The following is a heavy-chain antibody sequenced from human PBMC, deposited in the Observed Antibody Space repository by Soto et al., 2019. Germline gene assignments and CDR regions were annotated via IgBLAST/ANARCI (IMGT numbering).Heavy chain of an antibody. Sequence: SETLSLTCAVSGGSIRRSNWWRWVRPPPGKGLEWIGEIYHSGSTNYNPSLKSRVPISVDKSKNQFSLKLSSVTAADTAVYYCARDMASGGYFDYWGQGTLVTVSS. V-gene: IGHV4-4*02. CDR2: IYHSGST. CDR1: GGSIRRSNW. D-gene: IGHD1-26*01. J-gene: IGHJ4*02. CDR3: ARDMASGGYFDY.